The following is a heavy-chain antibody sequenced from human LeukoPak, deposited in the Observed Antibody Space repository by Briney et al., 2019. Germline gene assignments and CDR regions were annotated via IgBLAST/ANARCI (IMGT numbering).Heavy chain of an antibody. CDR1: GLTFSSYS. D-gene: IGHD2-2*01. CDR3: ARGSYCSSTSCYFDF. Sequence: GESLTLSCPVSGLTFSSYSMNWVRQAPGKWLEWVSSISSSISYIYYADSAKGRFTISRDNATNSLYMQMNSLRAEDTAVYYCARGSYCSSTSCYFDFWGQGTLVTVSS. CDR2: ISSSISYI. V-gene: IGHV3-21*01. J-gene: IGHJ4*02.